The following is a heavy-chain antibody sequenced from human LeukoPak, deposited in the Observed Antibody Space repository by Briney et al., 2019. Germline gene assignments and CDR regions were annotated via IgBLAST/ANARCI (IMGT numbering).Heavy chain of an antibody. CDR2: INHSGST. CDR3: ARGRRGGGWYWNAFDI. V-gene: IGHV4-34*01. J-gene: IGHJ3*02. D-gene: IGHD2-15*01. CDR1: GGSFSGYY. Sequence: PSETLSLTCAVYGGSFSGYYWNWIRQPPGKGLEWIGEINHSGSTNYNPSLKSRVTISVDTSKNQFSLKLSSVTAADTAVYYCARGRRGGGWYWNAFDIWGQGTMVTVSS.